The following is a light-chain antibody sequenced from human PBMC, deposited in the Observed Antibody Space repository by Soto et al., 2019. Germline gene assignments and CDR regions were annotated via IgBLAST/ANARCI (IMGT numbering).Light chain of an antibody. V-gene: IGKV1-5*01. CDR2: DAS. Sequence: DIQLTQSPSTLSASVGDRVTLTCRASQSLNTRLAWYQQRPGKAPKLLIYDASTLESGVPSRFSGSGSGTEFTLTINSLQPEDFATYFCLQHNSYPFTFGQGTRLEIK. J-gene: IGKJ5*01. CDR1: QSLNTR. CDR3: LQHNSYPFT.